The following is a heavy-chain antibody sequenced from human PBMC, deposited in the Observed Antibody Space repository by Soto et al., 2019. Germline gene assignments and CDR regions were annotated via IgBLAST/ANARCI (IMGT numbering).Heavy chain of an antibody. CDR1: GFTFSTYA. CDR3: AKGQRDPVTGIKYYFDY. Sequence: EVQLLESGGGFVQPGGSLRLSCAASGFTFSTYAMTWVRQAPGKGLEWVSIISGGGYSTYYADSVKGRFTISRDNSKNTLYLQMNSLRAEDTAVYYCAKGQRDPVTGIKYYFDYWGQGTLVTVSS. D-gene: IGHD2-21*02. J-gene: IGHJ4*02. V-gene: IGHV3-23*01. CDR2: ISGGGYST.